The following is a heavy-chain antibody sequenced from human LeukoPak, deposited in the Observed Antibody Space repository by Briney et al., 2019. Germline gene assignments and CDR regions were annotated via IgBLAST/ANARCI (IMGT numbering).Heavy chain of an antibody. CDR2: INHSGST. D-gene: IGHD6-19*01. Sequence: PSETLSLTCAVYGGSFSGYYWSWIRQPPGKGLEWIGEINHSGSTNYNPSLKSRVTISVDTSKNQFSLKLSSVTAADTAVYYCARGRYSSGWRGENFDYWGQGTLVTVSS. CDR1: GGSFSGYY. V-gene: IGHV4-34*01. CDR3: ARGRYSSGWRGENFDY. J-gene: IGHJ4*02.